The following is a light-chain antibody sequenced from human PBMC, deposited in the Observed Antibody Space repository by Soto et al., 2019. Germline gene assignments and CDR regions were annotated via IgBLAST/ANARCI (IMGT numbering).Light chain of an antibody. J-gene: IGKJ4*01. CDR2: AAS. CDR3: HQKYIIPRS. CDR1: QGISSY. V-gene: IGKV1-39*01. Sequence: DIQMTQSPSSLSASVGERVTITCRASQGISSYLTWYQQKPGKAPKLLIYAASSLQSGVPSRFSGSGSGTDFTLSIRSLQPEDFATYYCHQKYIIPRSFGGGTKVEIK.